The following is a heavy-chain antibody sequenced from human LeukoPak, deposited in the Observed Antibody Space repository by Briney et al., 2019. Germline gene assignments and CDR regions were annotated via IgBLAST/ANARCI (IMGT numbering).Heavy chain of an antibody. CDR2: INSDGSST. V-gene: IGHV3-74*01. D-gene: IGHD4-17*01. Sequence: GGSLRLSCAASGFTFSNYWMHWVRQAPGKGLVWVSRINSDGSSTTSADSVKGRFTIPRDNAKNTLYLQMNSLRAEDTAVYYCAKGGATVIDYRGQGTLVTVSS. CDR1: GFTFSNYW. J-gene: IGHJ4*02. CDR3: AKGGATVIDY.